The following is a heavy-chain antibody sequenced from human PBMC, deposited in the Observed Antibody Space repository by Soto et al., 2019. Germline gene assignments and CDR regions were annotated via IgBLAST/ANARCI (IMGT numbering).Heavy chain of an antibody. CDR3: VRGVLAYSSSGNAFDI. Sequence: PGGSLRLSCAASGFTFSDYYMSWIRQAPGKGLEWVSYISSSGSTIYYADSVKGRFTISRDNAKNSLYLQMNSLRAEDTAVYYCVRGVLAYSSSGNAFDIWGQGTMVTVSS. V-gene: IGHV3-11*01. CDR2: ISSSGSTI. D-gene: IGHD6-6*01. J-gene: IGHJ3*02. CDR1: GFTFSDYY.